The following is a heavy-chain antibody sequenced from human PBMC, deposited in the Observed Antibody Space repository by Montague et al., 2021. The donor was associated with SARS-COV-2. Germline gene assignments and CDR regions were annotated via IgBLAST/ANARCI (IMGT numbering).Heavy chain of an antibody. Sequence: SETLSLTCTISRGSVDDTNYYWGWIRQPPGKGLEWIGNVYYRGTANYNPSLKSRVTISVHTSENQFSLNMSSLSAADTALYYCARCKTRDLEPDPGAFDFWGQGTLVTVSS. D-gene: IGHD1-14*01. CDR2: VYYRGTA. CDR1: RGSVDDTNYY. V-gene: IGHV4-39*01. CDR3: ARCKTRDLEPDPGAFDF. J-gene: IGHJ3*01.